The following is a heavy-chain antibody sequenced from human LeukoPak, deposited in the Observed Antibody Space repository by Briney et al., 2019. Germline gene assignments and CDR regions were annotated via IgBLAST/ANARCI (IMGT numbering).Heavy chain of an antibody. D-gene: IGHD6-25*01. CDR2: ISGNGGRT. Sequence: GGSLRLSCAASGFTFNRDWTAWVRQAPGKGLEWVSAISGNGGRTYYADSVKGRFTISRDNSKNTLYLQMNSLRAEDTAVYYCAKDESPRIAADNYWGQGTLVTVSS. V-gene: IGHV3-23*01. J-gene: IGHJ4*02. CDR1: GFTFNRDW. CDR3: AKDESPRIAADNY.